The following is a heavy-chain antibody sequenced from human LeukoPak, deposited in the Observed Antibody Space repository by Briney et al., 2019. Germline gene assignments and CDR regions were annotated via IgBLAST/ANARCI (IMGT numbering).Heavy chain of an antibody. CDR2: IYNGGNT. CDR3: AAGPWELDF. D-gene: IGHD1-26*01. V-gene: IGHV4-4*09. CDR1: GVSINTYY. Sequence: SETLSLTCTVSGVSINTYYASWIRQAPGKGLEFIGFIYNGGNTNYNPSLKSRATISVDTSNNQFSLRLTSVTAADTTMYYCAAGPWELDFWGQGTLVTVSS. J-gene: IGHJ4*02.